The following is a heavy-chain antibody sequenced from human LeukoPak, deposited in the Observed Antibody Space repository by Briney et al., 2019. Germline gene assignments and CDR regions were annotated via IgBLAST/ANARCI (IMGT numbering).Heavy chain of an antibody. Sequence: SETLSLTCTVSGGSISSYYWSWIRQPPGKGLEWIGYIYYSGGTNYNPSLKSRVTISVDTSKNQFSLKLSSVTAADTAVYYCARERFGEYYYYGMDVWGQGTTVTVSS. CDR3: ARERFGEYYYYGMDV. CDR1: GGSISSYY. J-gene: IGHJ6*02. V-gene: IGHV4-59*01. CDR2: IYYSGGT. D-gene: IGHD3-10*01.